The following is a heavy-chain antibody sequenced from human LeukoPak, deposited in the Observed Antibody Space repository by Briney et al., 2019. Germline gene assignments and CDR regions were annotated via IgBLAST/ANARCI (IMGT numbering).Heavy chain of an antibody. Sequence: ASMKVSCKVSGYTLTELSMHWVRQAPGKGLEWMGGFDPEDGETIYAQKFQGRVTMTEDTSTDTAYMELSSLRSEDTAVYYCAAEVNIVGRDTLAFDIWGQGTMVTVSS. D-gene: IGHD2/OR15-2a*01. CDR2: FDPEDGET. CDR3: AAEVNIVGRDTLAFDI. J-gene: IGHJ3*02. CDR1: GYTLTELS. V-gene: IGHV1-24*01.